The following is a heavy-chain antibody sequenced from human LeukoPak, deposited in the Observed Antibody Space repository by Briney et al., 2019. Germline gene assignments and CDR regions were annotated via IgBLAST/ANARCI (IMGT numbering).Heavy chain of an antibody. V-gene: IGHV3-23*01. Sequence: GGSLRLSCAASGFTFSSYAMSWVRQAPGKGLEWVSAISGSGDSTYYADSVKGRFTISRDNSKNTLYLQINSLRAEDTALYYCAKVTWAASVGSGWSPDHWGQGTLVTVSS. CDR1: GFTFSSYA. CDR2: ISGSGDST. CDR3: AKVTWAASVGSGWSPDH. J-gene: IGHJ4*02. D-gene: IGHD6-19*01.